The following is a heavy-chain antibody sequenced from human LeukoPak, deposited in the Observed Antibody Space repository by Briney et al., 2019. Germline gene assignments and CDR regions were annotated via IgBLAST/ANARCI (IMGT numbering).Heavy chain of an antibody. CDR1: GVSFSGYY. CDR3: ASQSGYQLPSTSDY. Sequence: NASETLSLTCTVSGVSFSGYYWSWIRQSPGKGLEWIGYIYYNGRTNYSPSLGGRVTISVDTSKNQFSLIMYSVTAADTAVYYCASQSGYQLPSTSDYWGQGALVTVSS. V-gene: IGHV4-59*08. CDR2: IYYNGRT. J-gene: IGHJ4*02. D-gene: IGHD2-2*01.